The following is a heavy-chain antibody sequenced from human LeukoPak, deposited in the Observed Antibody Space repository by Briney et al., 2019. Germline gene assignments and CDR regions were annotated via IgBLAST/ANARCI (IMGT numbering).Heavy chain of an antibody. J-gene: IGHJ3*02. CDR1: GGSINNYY. Sequence: SETLSLTCTVSGGSINNYYWSWIRQPAGKGLEWIGRIYSSGSTNYNPSLKSRVTISIDTPKNQFSLNLSSVTAADTAVYYCARDMTGSGWNDAFDIWGQGTMVTVSS. D-gene: IGHD6-19*01. V-gene: IGHV4-4*07. CDR3: ARDMTGSGWNDAFDI. CDR2: IYSSGST.